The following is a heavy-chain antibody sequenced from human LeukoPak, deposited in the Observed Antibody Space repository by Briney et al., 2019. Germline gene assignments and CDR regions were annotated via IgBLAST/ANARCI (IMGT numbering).Heavy chain of an antibody. V-gene: IGHV3-66*01. CDR1: EFSVGSNY. J-gene: IGHJ4*02. D-gene: IGHD3-10*01. CDR3: ARETFGEGIDY. Sequence: GGSLRLSCAASEFSVGSNYMTWVRQAPGKGLEWVSLIYSGGSTYYADSVKGRFTISRDNAKNSLYLQMNSLRAEDTAVYYCARETFGEGIDYWGQGTLVTVSS. CDR2: IYSGGST.